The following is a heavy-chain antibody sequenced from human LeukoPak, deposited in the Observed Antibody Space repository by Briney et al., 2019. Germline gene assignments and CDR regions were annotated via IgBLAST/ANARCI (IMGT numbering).Heavy chain of an antibody. J-gene: IGHJ3*01. V-gene: IGHV1-2*02. CDR2: ISPNKGGT. D-gene: IGHD6-19*01. Sequence: ASVKVSCKASGYTFRGHNIHWMRQAPGQGLEWVGWISPNKGGTNYAQKFQGRVTMTRDTSAGTVYMDLSSLRSDDTAVYYCAQSIAVPSIPTFDVWGQGTVVSVSS. CDR3: AQSIAVPSIPTFDV. CDR1: GYTFRGHN.